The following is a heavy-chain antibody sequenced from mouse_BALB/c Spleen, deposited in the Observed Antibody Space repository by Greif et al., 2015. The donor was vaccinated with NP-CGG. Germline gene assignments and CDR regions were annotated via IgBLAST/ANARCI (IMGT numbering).Heavy chain of an antibody. Sequence: EVKLVESGGGLVQPGGSLRLSRATSGFPFTPSYLRWVRQPPGKAIEWLGFIRNKPTGSTPEYTASVKGRFTFSRDNSQTILYLQMNTLRAEDSATYYCASDSIAGLAYWGQGTLVTGS. CDR3: ASDSIAGLAY. D-gene: IGHD2-3*01. CDR1: GFPFTPSY. J-gene: IGHJ3*01. CDR2: IRNKPTGSTP. V-gene: IGHV7-3*02.